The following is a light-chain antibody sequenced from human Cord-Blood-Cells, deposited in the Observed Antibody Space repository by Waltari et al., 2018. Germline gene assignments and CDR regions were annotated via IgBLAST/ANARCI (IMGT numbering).Light chain of an antibody. V-gene: IGKV1-13*02. J-gene: IGKJ2*01. CDR1: QGISSA. CDR2: DAS. Sequence: AIQLTQYPSSLSASVGDRVTITCRASQGISSALAWYQQKPGKAPKLLIYDASSLESGVPSRFSGSGSGTDFTLTISSLQPEDFATYYCQQLNSYQYTFGQGTKLEIK. CDR3: QQLNSYQYT.